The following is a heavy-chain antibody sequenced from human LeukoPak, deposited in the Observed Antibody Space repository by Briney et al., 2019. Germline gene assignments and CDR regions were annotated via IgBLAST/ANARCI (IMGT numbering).Heavy chain of an antibody. Sequence: PGGALRLSCAASGFTVSSNYMSWVRQAPGKGLEWVSIIYSGGSTYYADSVKGRFTISRDNSKNTLYLQMNSLRVEDTAVYYCARADNGDSFDYWGQGTLVTVPS. D-gene: IGHD4-17*01. CDR3: ARADNGDSFDY. V-gene: IGHV3-66*01. J-gene: IGHJ4*02. CDR2: IYSGGST. CDR1: GFTVSSNY.